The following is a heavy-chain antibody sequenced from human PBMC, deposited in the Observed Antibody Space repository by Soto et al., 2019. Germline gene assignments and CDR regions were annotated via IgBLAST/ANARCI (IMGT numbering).Heavy chain of an antibody. CDR1: GYTFTSYY. Sequence: QVQLVQSGAEVKKPGASVKVSCKASGYTFTSYYMHWVRQAPGQGLEWMGIINPSGGSTSYAQKFQGRVTMTRDTSTSTAYMELSSLRSEDTAVYYCARSHSSGWSDYWGQGTLVTVSS. J-gene: IGHJ4*02. CDR3: ARSHSSGWSDY. CDR2: INPSGGST. D-gene: IGHD6-19*01. V-gene: IGHV1-46*01.